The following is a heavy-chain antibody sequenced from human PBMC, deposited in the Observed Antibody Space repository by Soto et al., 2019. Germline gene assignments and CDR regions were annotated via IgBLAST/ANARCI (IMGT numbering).Heavy chain of an antibody. CDR1: GGTISTLA. Sequence: QVQLVQSGTEVKKPGSSVKVSCKASGGTISTLAVSWVRQAPGQGLEWMGGIIPIFGRPVYAQKFQGRVTITADESTSIVYMELSSLSSEDTAVYYCATAPYEVYAVPEPKYFDSWDQGTLVTVSS. V-gene: IGHV1-69*01. CDR3: ATAPYEVYAVPEPKYFDS. CDR2: IIPIFGRP. D-gene: IGHD5-12*01. J-gene: IGHJ4*02.